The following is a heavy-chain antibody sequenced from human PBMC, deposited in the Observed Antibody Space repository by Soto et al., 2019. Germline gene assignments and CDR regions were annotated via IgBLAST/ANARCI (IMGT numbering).Heavy chain of an antibody. CDR3: ARDHGGYSYGLGAGYYGMDV. CDR2: IYSGGST. CDR1: GFSLIRYG. V-gene: IGHV3-53*01. Sequence: PWGSLRLSCAASGFSLIRYGIIFFRHAPCKGLEWVSVIYSGGSTYYADSVKGRFTISRDNSKNTLYLQMNSLSAEDTAVYYCARDHGGYSYGLGAGYYGMDVWGQGTTVTVSS. D-gene: IGHD5-18*01. J-gene: IGHJ6*02.